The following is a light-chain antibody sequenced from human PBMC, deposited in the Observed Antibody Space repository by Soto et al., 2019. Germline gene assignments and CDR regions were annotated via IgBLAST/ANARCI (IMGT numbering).Light chain of an antibody. V-gene: IGKV1-39*01. CDR1: QSARKH. CDR3: QQSYSTPRMYT. J-gene: IGKJ2*01. CDR2: APF. Sequence: DIQMTQSPSSLSASVGDSVTITCRASQSARKHLNWYQQKPEEAPKLLIYAPFSLKRGVLSRFSGSVSGTEFTLTINNLQPEDFATYSCQQSYSTPRMYTFGQGTKLEIK.